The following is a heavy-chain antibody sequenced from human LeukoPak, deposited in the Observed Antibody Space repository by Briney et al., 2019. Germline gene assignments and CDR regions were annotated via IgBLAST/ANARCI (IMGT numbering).Heavy chain of an antibody. CDR2: ISSTSSYI. CDR1: GFTFSSYS. CDR3: ARHGYANAFDI. J-gene: IGHJ3*02. V-gene: IGHV3-21*01. Sequence: PGGSLRLSCAASGFTFSSYSMNWVRQAPGKGLEWVSSISSTSSYIYYADSVKGRFTISRDNAKNSLYLQMNSLRAEDTAMYYCARHGYANAFDIWGQGTMVTVSS. D-gene: IGHD5-12*01.